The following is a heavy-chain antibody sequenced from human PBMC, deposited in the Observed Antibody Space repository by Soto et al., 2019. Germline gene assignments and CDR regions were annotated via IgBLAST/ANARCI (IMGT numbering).Heavy chain of an antibody. D-gene: IGHD5-12*01. CDR2: LYYSGST. CDR3: AREEGGGYDHRWFDP. CDR1: GGSISSGGYY. J-gene: IGHJ5*02. Sequence: QVQLQESGPGLVKPSQTLSLTCTVSGGSISSGGYYWSWIRQHPGKGLEWIGYLYYSGSTYYNPSLKSGVTRSVDTSKNPVSLKLSSVTAADTAVYYCAREEGGGYDHRWFDPWGQGTLVTVSS. V-gene: IGHV4-31*03.